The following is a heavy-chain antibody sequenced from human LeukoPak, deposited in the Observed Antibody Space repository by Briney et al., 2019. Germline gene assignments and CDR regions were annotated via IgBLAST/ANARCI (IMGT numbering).Heavy chain of an antibody. CDR3: ARRPTVFGVVINDYFDY. CDR1: GGSISSSNNF. CDR2: VHHSGST. D-gene: IGHD3-3*01. V-gene: IGHV4-39*01. Sequence: SETLSLTCTVSGGSISSSNNFWGWIRQPPGKGLEWIGSVHHSGSTYYNPSLKSRVTISVDTSKNQFSPKLSSVTAADTAVYYCARRPTVFGVVINDYFDYWGQGTLVTVSS. J-gene: IGHJ4*02.